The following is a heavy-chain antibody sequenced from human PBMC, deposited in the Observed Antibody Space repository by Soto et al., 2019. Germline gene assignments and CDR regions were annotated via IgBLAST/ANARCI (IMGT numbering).Heavy chain of an antibody. CDR1: GYTFTGYY. CDR3: VKTLVSGYSYGLIDP. V-gene: IGHV1-2*02. Sequence: GASVKVSCKASGYTFTGYYMHWVRQAPGRGLEWMGWINPNSGGTNYAQKFQGRVTMTRDTSISTAYMELSRLRSDDTAVYYCVKTLVSGYSYGLIDPWGQGTLVTVSS. D-gene: IGHD5-18*01. CDR2: INPNSGGT. J-gene: IGHJ5*02.